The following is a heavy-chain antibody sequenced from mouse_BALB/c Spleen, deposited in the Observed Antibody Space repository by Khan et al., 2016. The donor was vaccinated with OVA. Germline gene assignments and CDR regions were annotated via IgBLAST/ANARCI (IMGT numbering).Heavy chain of an antibody. Sequence: QVQLPQSGAELVKPGASVKLSCKASGYTFTSYDINWVRQRPEQGIEWIGWIFPGGDSTKYNEKLKGKDKLTSDKSSSTAYMHLCRLTSDDAAVVFCARHCYGGILYWYFDVWGAVTTVTVSS. D-gene: IGHD1-1*01. CDR1: GYTFTSYD. V-gene: IGHV1-85*01. CDR3: ARHCYGGILYWYFDV. J-gene: IGHJ1*01. CDR2: IFPGGDST.